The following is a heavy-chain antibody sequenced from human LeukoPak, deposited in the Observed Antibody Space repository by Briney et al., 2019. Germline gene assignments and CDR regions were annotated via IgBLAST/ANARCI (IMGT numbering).Heavy chain of an antibody. CDR2: MIPIFGTA. Sequence: SVKVSCKASGGTFSSYAISWVRQAPGQGLEWMGGMIPIFGTANYAQKFQGRVTITADESTSTAYMELSSLRSEDTAVYYCARVYGDYDWYFDLWGRGTLVTVSS. V-gene: IGHV1-69*01. D-gene: IGHD4-17*01. CDR3: ARVYGDYDWYFDL. CDR1: GGTFSSYA. J-gene: IGHJ2*01.